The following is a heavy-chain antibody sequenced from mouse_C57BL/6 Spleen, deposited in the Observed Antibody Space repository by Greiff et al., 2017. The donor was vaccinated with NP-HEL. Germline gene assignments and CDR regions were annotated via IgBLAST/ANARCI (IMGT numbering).Heavy chain of an antibody. D-gene: IGHD2-3*01. V-gene: IGHV14-3*01. CDR3: ARKDDNWYFDV. Sequence: VQLQQSVAELVRPGASVKLSCTASGFNIKNTYMHWVKQRPEQGLEWIGRIDPANGNTKYAPKFQGRATITADTSSNTSYLQFSSLTSEDTDIYSSARKDDNWYFDVWGTGTTVTVSS. J-gene: IGHJ1*03. CDR2: IDPANGNT. CDR1: GFNIKNTY.